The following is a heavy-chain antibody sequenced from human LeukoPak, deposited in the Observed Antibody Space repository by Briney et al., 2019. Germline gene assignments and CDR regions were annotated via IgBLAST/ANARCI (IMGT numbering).Heavy chain of an antibody. CDR3: ARGYFDSRGYYYAFDY. V-gene: IGHV3-NL1*01. D-gene: IGHD3-22*01. CDR2: ISGSGGST. Sequence: GGSLRLSCAASGFTFSSYGMHWVRQAPGKGLEWASAISGSGGSTYYADSVKGRFTISRDHSKNTLYLQMNSLTAEDTAVYYCARGYFDSRGYYYAFDYWGQGTLVTVSS. J-gene: IGHJ4*02. CDR1: GFTFSSYG.